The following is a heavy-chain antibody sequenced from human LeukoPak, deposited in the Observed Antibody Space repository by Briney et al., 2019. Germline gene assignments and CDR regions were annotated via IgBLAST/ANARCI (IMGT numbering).Heavy chain of an antibody. CDR1: GYTFTGYY. CDR3: AREEDGDFWIFFDY. D-gene: IGHD3-3*01. V-gene: IGHV1-2*06. Sequence: ASVKVSCKASGYTFTGYYMHWVRQAPGQGLEWMGRINPNSGGTNYAQKFQGRVTMTRDTSISTAYMELSRLRSDDTAVYYCAREEDGDFWIFFDYWGQGTLVTVSS. CDR2: INPNSGGT. J-gene: IGHJ4*02.